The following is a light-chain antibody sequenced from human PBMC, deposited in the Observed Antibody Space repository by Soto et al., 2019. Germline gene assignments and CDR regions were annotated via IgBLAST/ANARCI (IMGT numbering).Light chain of an antibody. J-gene: IGKJ2*01. Sequence: DIQMTQSPSSLSASVGDRVTITCRASQSISSYLNWYQQKPGKAPKLLIYAASSLQSGVPSRFSGSGSGTYFTLTISSLQPEDFATYYCQQSYSTPPSFGQGTKLEI. V-gene: IGKV1-39*01. CDR1: QSISSY. CDR3: QQSYSTPPS. CDR2: AAS.